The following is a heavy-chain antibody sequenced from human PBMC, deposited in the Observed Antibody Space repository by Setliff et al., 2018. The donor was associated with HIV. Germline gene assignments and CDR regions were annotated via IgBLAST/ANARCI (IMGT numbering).Heavy chain of an antibody. CDR1: GGSISSFY. CDR2: LYTSGSA. CDR3: ARGRDGYSLGNFDF. V-gene: IGHV4-4*07. J-gene: IGHJ4*02. D-gene: IGHD2-21*02. Sequence: SETLSLTCTVSGGSISSFYWSWIRQPAGKGLEWIGRLYTSGSANYIPSLKSRLTMSIDTSENQFSLGLRSLTAADTAVYYCARGRDGYSLGNFDFWGQGTLVTVSS.